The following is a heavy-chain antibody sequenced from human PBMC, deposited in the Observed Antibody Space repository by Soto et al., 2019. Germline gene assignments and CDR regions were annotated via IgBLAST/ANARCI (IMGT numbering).Heavy chain of an antibody. Sequence: SETLSLTCTVSGGSISSYYWSWIRQPPGKGLEWIGYIYYSGSTNYNPSLKSRVTISVDTSKNQFSLKLSSVTAADTAVYYCARVGSGRIQSGFDYWGQGTLVTVSS. CDR2: IYYSGST. J-gene: IGHJ4*02. V-gene: IGHV4-59*01. D-gene: IGHD3-10*01. CDR1: GGSISSYY. CDR3: ARVGSGRIQSGFDY.